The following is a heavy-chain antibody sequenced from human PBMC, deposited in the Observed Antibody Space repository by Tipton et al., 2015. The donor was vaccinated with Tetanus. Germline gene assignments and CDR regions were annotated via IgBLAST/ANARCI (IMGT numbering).Heavy chain of an antibody. D-gene: IGHD4-17*01. J-gene: IGHJ6*02. V-gene: IGHV5-51*01. Sequence: QLVQSGAEVKKPGESLKISCKGSGYSFTSYWIGWVRQMPGKGLEWMGIIYPGDSDTRYSPSFQGQVTISADKSISTAYLQWSSLKASDTAMYYCARRGTTVTTLNYYYYGMDVWGQGTTVTVSS. CDR3: ARRGTTVTTLNYYYYGMDV. CDR2: IYPGDSDT. CDR1: GYSFTSYW.